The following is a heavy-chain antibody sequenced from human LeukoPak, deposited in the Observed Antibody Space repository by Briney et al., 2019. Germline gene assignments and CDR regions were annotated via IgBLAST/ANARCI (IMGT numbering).Heavy chain of an antibody. CDR3: VKSNSRYQPWTLDI. CDR1: DGSISSYY. CDR2: IYDSGSH. J-gene: IGHJ3*02. V-gene: IGHV4-59*01. Sequence: KPSETLSLTCTVSDGSISSYYWSWIRQPPGKGLEWIGFIYDSGSHNYNPSLKSRVTISVDTSKNQFSLKVNSVTAADTAMYYCVKSNSRYQPWTLDIWGRGTMVTVSS. D-gene: IGHD2-2*01.